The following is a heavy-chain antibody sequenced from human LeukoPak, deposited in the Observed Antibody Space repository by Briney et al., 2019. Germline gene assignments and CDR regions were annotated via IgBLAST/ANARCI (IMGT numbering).Heavy chain of an antibody. J-gene: IGHJ5*02. Sequence: SETLSLTCTVSGGSISSSSYYWGWIRQPPGKGLEWIGSIYYSGSTYHNPSLKSRVTISVDTSKNQFSLKLSSVTAADTAVYYCATSLAVAFGGWSDPWGQGTLVTVSS. D-gene: IGHD6-19*01. CDR2: IYYSGST. V-gene: IGHV4-39*01. CDR3: ATSLAVAFGGWSDP. CDR1: GGSISSSSYY.